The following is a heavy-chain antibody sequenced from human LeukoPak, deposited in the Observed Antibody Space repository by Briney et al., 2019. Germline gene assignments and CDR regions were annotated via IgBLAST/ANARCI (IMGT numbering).Heavy chain of an antibody. Sequence: GGSLRLSCAASGFTFSNYEMNWVRQAPGKGLEWLSYITGGSNIVHYADSVKGRFTVPRDNAANSLYLQMNSLRVEDTAVYYCASETEIGNYDAFDIWGRGTMVTVSS. J-gene: IGHJ3*02. V-gene: IGHV3-48*03. D-gene: IGHD1-7*01. CDR3: ASETEIGNYDAFDI. CDR2: ITGGSNIV. CDR1: GFTFSNYE.